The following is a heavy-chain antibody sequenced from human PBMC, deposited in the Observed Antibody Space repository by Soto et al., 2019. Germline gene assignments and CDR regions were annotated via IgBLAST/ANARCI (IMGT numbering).Heavy chain of an antibody. V-gene: IGHV1-69*13. CDR1: GGTFSSYA. J-gene: IGHJ6*02. CDR2: IIPIFGTA. D-gene: IGHD5-12*01. CDR3: ARDLLKQMATIRNSYYHYGMDV. Sequence: ASVKVSCKASGGTFSSYAISWVRQAPGQGLEWMGGIIPIFGTANYAQKFQGRVTITADESTSTAYMELSSLRSEDTAVYYCARDLLKQMATIRNSYYHYGMDVWGQGTTVTVSS.